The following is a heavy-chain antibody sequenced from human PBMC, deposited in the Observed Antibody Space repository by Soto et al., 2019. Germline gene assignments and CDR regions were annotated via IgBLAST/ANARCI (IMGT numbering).Heavy chain of an antibody. J-gene: IGHJ3*02. CDR2: IYPGDSDT. V-gene: IGHV5-51*01. CDR1: GYSFTSFW. D-gene: IGHD5-18*01. Sequence: PGESLKISCKGSGYSFTSFWNGWVRQMPGKGLEWMGIIYPGDSDTRYSPSFQGQVTMSADKPISTAYLQWSSLKASDTAMYYCARRKSGYVDTAMVGAFDIWGQGTMVTVSS. CDR3: ARRKSGYVDTAMVGAFDI.